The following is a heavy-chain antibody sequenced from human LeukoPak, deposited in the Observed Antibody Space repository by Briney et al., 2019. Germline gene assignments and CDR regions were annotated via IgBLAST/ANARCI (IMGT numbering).Heavy chain of an antibody. Sequence: ASVKVSCKASGGTFSSYAISWVRQAPGQGLEWMGGIIPIFGTANYAQKFQGRVTITADESTSTAYMELSSLRSEDTAVYYCARLKIGGTHFDYWGQGTLVTVSS. J-gene: IGHJ4*02. CDR3: ARLKIGGTHFDY. V-gene: IGHV1-69*13. CDR1: GGTFSSYA. CDR2: IIPIFGTA.